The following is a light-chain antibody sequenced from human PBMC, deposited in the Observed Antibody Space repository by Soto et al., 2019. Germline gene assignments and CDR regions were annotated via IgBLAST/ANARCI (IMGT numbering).Light chain of an antibody. CDR2: KAS. CDR1: QTISSW. V-gene: IGKV1-5*03. Sequence: DIQMTQSPSTLSGSVGDRVTITCRASQTISSWLAWYQQKPGKAPKLLIYKASTLKSGVPSRFSGSGSGTDFTLTISSLQPEDSATYYCQQANSFPFTFGPGTKVDIK. CDR3: QQANSFPFT. J-gene: IGKJ3*01.